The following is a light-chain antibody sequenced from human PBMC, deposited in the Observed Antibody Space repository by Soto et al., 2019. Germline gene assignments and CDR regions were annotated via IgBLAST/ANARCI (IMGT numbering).Light chain of an antibody. Sequence: EIVLTQSPATLSLSPGERATLSCRASPSVTNYLAWYQQKPGQPPRLLIYGAFNRAAGIPARFSGSGPGTDFTLTISSLEPEDSAVYYCQQRNIWPPVTFGQGTRLEMK. CDR3: QQRNIWPPVT. V-gene: IGKV3D-11*02. CDR2: GAF. CDR1: PSVTNY. J-gene: IGKJ5*01.